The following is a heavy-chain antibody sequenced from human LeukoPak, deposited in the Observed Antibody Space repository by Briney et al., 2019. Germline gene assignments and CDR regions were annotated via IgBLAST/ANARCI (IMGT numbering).Heavy chain of an antibody. Sequence: PGGSLRLSCAASGFSVNYHYMSWVRQAPGGGLECVSLLYSSGSTYFADSVKGRFSISRDNSKNTLYLQMNRLRTEDTAVYYCARGSGQAPYYTDSSGYDYWGQGTLVTVSS. CDR3: ARGSGQAPYYTDSSGYDY. CDR2: LYSSGST. J-gene: IGHJ4*02. CDR1: GFSVNYHY. V-gene: IGHV3-66*02. D-gene: IGHD3-22*01.